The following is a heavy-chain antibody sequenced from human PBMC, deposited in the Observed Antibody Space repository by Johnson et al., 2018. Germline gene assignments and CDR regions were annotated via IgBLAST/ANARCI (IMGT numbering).Heavy chain of an antibody. V-gene: IGHV5-51*03. CDR2: IYPGDSDT. CDR1: GYSFTNYW. CDR3: ARRDLHYAFDAFDI. D-gene: IGHD2-2*01. J-gene: IGHJ3*02. Sequence: EVQLVQSGAEVKKPGESLKISCKGSGYSFTNYWIGWVRQMPGKGLDWMGIIYPGDSDTRYSPSFQGQVTISADKSISPAYLQWNSLKASDIAMYYCARRDLHYAFDAFDIWGQGTMVTVSS.